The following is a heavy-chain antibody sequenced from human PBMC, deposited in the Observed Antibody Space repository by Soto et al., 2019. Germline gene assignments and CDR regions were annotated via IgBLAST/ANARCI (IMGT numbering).Heavy chain of an antibody. J-gene: IGHJ6*02. CDR1: GYSFTSYW. V-gene: IGHV5-10-1*01. Sequence: PGESLKISCKGSGYSFTSYWISWVRQMPGKGLEWMGRIDPSDSYTNYSPSFQGHVTISADKSISTAYLQWSSLKASDTAMYYYARSSGWQLTHYYYAMDVWGQGTTVTVSS. CDR3: ARSSGWQLTHYYYAMDV. D-gene: IGHD6-13*01. CDR2: IDPSDSYT.